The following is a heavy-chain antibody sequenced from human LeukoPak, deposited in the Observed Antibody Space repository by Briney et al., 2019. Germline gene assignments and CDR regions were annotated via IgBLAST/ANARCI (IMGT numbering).Heavy chain of an antibody. J-gene: IGHJ4*02. Sequence: GEPLKISFTGSGYSFTSYWIGWVRQLPGKGLEWMGFIYPGDSDTRYSPSFQGQVTTSADKSISTAYLQWSTLKASDTAMYYCARSIGVTGSPSFDYGGQGTLVTVSS. CDR2: IYPGDSDT. D-gene: IGHD6-19*01. CDR1: GYSFTSYW. V-gene: IGHV5-51*01. CDR3: ARSIGVTGSPSFDY.